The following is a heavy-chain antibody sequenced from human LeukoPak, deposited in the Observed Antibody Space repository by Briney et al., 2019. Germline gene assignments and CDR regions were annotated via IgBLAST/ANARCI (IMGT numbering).Heavy chain of an antibody. CDR2: IYYSGST. Sequence: SETLSLTCTVSGGSISSYYWSWIRQPPGKGLEWIGYIYYSGSTNYNPSLKSRVTISVDTSKNQFSLKLSSVTAADTAVYYCARDVVDAIWFGEPLDYWGQGTLVTVSS. CDR3: ARDVVDAIWFGEPLDY. J-gene: IGHJ4*02. CDR1: GGSISSYY. D-gene: IGHD3-10*01. V-gene: IGHV4-59*01.